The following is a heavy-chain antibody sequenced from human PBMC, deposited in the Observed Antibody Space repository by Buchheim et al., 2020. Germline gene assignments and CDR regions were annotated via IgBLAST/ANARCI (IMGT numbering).Heavy chain of an antibody. CDR1: GYDFTTYW. J-gene: IGHJ4*02. CDR2: IYPGDSDT. V-gene: IGHV5-51*01. D-gene: IGHD2-2*02. CDR3: VRGLGFCSSVSCYTFDY. Sequence: EVQLAQSGAEVKKPGESLKISCEGSGYDFTTYWIGWVRQMPGKGLEWMAIIYPGDSDTRYSPSFQGSAPLSADKSITTAYLHWSSLKASDTAMYYCVRGLGFCSSVSCYTFDYWGQGTL.